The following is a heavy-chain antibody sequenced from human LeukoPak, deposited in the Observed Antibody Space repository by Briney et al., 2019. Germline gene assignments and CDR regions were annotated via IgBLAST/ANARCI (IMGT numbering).Heavy chain of an antibody. V-gene: IGHV3-30*02. D-gene: IGHD2-21*02. CDR1: GFTFSRYN. CDR2: LSYDESDE. Sequence: GGSLRLSCAASGFTFSRYNIHWVRQAPGKGLEWVALLSYDESDEKYADSVKGRFIISRDNSKNTLYLHMNSLRGADTAVYYCAKDSGGGDCYFDSWGQGTLVTVSS. CDR3: AKDSGGGDCYFDS. J-gene: IGHJ4*02.